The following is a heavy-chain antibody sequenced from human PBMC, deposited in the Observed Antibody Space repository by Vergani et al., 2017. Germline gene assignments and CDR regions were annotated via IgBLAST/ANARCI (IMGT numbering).Heavy chain of an antibody. Sequence: EVQLLESGGGLVQPGGSLRLSCAASGFTFSSYAMSWVRQAPGKGLEWVSAISGSGGSTYYADSVKGRFTISRDNSKNTLYLQMNSLRAEDTAVYYCAKDPRGYCSSTSCSDYYGMDVGGQGTTVTVSS. CDR2: ISGSGGST. D-gene: IGHD2-2*01. CDR1: GFTFSSYA. CDR3: AKDPRGYCSSTSCSDYYGMDV. V-gene: IGHV3-23*01. J-gene: IGHJ6*02.